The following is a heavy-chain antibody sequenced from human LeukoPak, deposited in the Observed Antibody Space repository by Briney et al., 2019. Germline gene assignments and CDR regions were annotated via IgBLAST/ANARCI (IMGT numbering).Heavy chain of an antibody. V-gene: IGHV3-30*02. CDR2: LRYDGSNK. CDR3: AKEGSPPMVRDAFDI. CDR1: GFTFSSYG. D-gene: IGHD2-15*01. Sequence: GSLRLSCAASGFTFSSYGMHWVRQAPGQGLEWGAFLRYDGSNKYYADSVKGRFTISRDNSKNTLYLQMNSLRAEDTAVYYCAKEGSPPMVRDAFDIWGQGTMVTVSS. J-gene: IGHJ3*02.